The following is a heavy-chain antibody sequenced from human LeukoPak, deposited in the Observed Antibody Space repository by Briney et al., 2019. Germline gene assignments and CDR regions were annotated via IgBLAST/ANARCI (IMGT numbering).Heavy chain of an antibody. V-gene: IGHV3-23*01. CDR2: INGNGGST. J-gene: IGHJ6*03. CDR1: GFAFSSYA. CDR3: ATSRITMIGDYMDF. D-gene: IGHD3-22*01. Sequence: GGSLRLSCAASGFAFSSYAMNWVRQAPGKGLEWVSAINGNGGSTYYADSVKGRFTLSRDNSKNTVYLQVDSLRSEDTAVYFCATSRITMIGDYMDFWGRGTAVTVSS.